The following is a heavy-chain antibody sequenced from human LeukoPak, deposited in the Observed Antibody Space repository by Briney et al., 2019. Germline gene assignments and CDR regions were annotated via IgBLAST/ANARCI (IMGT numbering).Heavy chain of an antibody. CDR2: IGGSGGST. CDR3: AKGPSRIAVAHEFDY. D-gene: IGHD6-19*01. J-gene: IGHJ4*02. Sequence: GGSLRLSCVASGFTFSNYAMNWVRHAPGKGLERVSTIGGSGGSTYYADSVKGRFTISRDNSKNTLYLQMNSLRAEDTAVYYCAKGPSRIAVAHEFDYWGQGTLVTVSP. V-gene: IGHV3-23*01. CDR1: GFTFSNYA.